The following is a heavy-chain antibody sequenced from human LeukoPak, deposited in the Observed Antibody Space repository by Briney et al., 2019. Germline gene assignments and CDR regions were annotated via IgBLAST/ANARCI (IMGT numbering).Heavy chain of an antibody. CDR3: ARDRSSYDSSGYYRD. V-gene: IGHV3-7*01. CDR1: GFTFSSYW. D-gene: IGHD3-22*01. J-gene: IGHJ4*02. Sequence: GGSLRLSCAASGFTFSSYWMSWVRQAPGKGLEWVANIKQDGSEKYYVDSVKGRFTISRDNAKNSLYLQMNSLRAEDTAVYYCARDRSSYDSSGYYRDWGQGTLVTVSS. CDR2: IKQDGSEK.